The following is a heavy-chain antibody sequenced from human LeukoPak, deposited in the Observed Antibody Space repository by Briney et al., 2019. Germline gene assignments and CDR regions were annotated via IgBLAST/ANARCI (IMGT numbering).Heavy chain of an antibody. CDR1: GFTFSSYG. CDR3: AELGITMIGGV. Sequence: GGSLRLSCAASGFTFSSYGMNWVRQAPGKGLEWVAFIRYDGRNKYYADSVKGRFTISRDNAKNSLYLQMNSLRAEDTAVYYCAELGITMIGGVWGKGTTVTFSS. CDR2: IRYDGRNK. J-gene: IGHJ6*04. V-gene: IGHV3-30*02. D-gene: IGHD3-10*02.